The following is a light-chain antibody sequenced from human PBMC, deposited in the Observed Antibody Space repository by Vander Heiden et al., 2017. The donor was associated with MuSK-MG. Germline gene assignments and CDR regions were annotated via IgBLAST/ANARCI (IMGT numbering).Light chain of an antibody. CDR3: QQYNSYLYT. V-gene: IGKV1-5*03. CDR1: QSISSW. Sequence: DIQMTQSPSTLSASGGDRVTITCRDSQSISSWLAWYQQKPGKAPKLLIYKASSLESGVPSRFSGSGSGTEFTLTISSLQPDDFATYYCQQYNSYLYTFGQGTKLEIK. J-gene: IGKJ2*01. CDR2: KAS.